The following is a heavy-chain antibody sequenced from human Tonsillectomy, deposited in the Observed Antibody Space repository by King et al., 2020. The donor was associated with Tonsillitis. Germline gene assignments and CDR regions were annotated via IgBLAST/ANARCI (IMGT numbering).Heavy chain of an antibody. D-gene: IGHD3-10*01. CDR3: ARQDGSPTFDH. J-gene: IGHJ4*02. Sequence: QLQESGPGLVKPSETLSLTCTVSVGPLLSTDYYWGWIRQPPGKGLEWIGSIYYSRLTNYNPSLRSRVTISVDTSKNQVSLNLKSVTAADTAVYYCARQDGSPTFDHWGQGTLVTVSS. CDR2: IYYSRLT. V-gene: IGHV4-39*01. CDR1: VGPLLSTDYY.